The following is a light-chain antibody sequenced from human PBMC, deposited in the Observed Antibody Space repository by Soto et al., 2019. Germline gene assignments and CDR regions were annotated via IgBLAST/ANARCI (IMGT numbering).Light chain of an antibody. J-gene: IGKJ5*01. CDR2: AAS. V-gene: IGKV1-8*01. Sequence: AIRMTQSPSSFSASTGDRVTITCRASQGISSYLAWYQQKPGKAPNLLIYAASTLQSGVPSRFSGSRSGTDFTLTISCLQSEDFATYYCQQYYSYPTFGQGTRLEIK. CDR3: QQYYSYPT. CDR1: QGISSY.